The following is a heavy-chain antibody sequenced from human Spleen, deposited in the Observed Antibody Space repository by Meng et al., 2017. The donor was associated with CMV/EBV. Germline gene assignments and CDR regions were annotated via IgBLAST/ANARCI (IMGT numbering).Heavy chain of an antibody. CDR1: GFTFNEYY. CDR2: INYSGSDK. Sequence: GESLKISCAASGFTFNEYYMSWVRQAPGKGLEWVSYINYSGSDKYYADSVKGRFTVSRDNAKNSLYLQMNSLRAEDMAVYYCAREGGSYPYWGQGTLVTVSS. J-gene: IGHJ4*02. D-gene: IGHD1-26*01. CDR3: AREGGSYPY. V-gene: IGHV3-11*04.